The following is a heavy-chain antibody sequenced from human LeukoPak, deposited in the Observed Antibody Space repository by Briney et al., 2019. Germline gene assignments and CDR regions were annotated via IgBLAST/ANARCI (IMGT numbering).Heavy chain of an antibody. CDR3: ARASAGAPFDL. V-gene: IGHV3-30*04. CDR2: VSSIGRQE. Sequence: GRSLRLSCAASGFTLSAYSMHWVRQAPGKGLEWAAVVSSIGRQEYYADSVKGRFTISGDDSKNTLYLQMTSLTVEDTGLYYCARASAGAPFDLWGRGTLVTVSS. CDR1: GFTLSAYS. J-gene: IGHJ2*01. D-gene: IGHD3-10*01.